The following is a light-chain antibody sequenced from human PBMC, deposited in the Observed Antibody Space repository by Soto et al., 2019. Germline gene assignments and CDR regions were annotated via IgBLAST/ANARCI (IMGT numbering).Light chain of an antibody. CDR1: QSVAANY. CDR2: GAS. V-gene: IGKV3-20*01. J-gene: IGKJ1*01. Sequence: EVVLTQSPGTLSLSPGERATLSCRASQSVAANYLAWYQQKRGQAPRLLIYGASSRATGIPDRFSGSGSGTEFTLSISSLQSEDFAVYYCQQYNTWPRTFGQGTKVDIK. CDR3: QQYNTWPRT.